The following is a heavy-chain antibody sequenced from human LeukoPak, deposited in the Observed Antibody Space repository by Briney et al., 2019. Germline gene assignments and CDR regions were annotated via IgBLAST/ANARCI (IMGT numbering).Heavy chain of an antibody. V-gene: IGHV3-74*01. CDR2: INIDGATT. D-gene: IGHD1-26*01. J-gene: IGHJ5*02. Sequence: GGSLRLSCAASGFTFSGYWMHWVRQAPGKGLEWVTRINIDGATTNYADSVKGRFTISRDNAKNTLHLQMNSLRADDTAVYYCVRGAVGTGVWFDPWGQGTLVTVSS. CDR1: GFTFSGYW. CDR3: VRGAVGTGVWFDP.